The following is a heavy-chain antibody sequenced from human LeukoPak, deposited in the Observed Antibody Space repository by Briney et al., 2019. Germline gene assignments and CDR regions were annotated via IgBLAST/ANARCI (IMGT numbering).Heavy chain of an antibody. J-gene: IGHJ4*02. CDR3: AREGTVTTSPDY. D-gene: IGHD4-17*01. CDR1: GFTFSSYE. Sequence: PGGSLRLSCAASGFTFSSYEMNWVRQAPGKGLEWVSYISSSGSTIYYADSVKGRFTISRDNAKNSPYLQMNSLRAEDTAVYYCAREGTVTTSPDYWGQGTLVTVSS. V-gene: IGHV3-48*03. CDR2: ISSSGSTI.